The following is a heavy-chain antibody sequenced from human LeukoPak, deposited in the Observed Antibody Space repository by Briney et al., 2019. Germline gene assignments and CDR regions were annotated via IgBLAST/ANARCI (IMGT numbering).Heavy chain of an antibody. Sequence: GGSLRLSCAASGFTFSNYAMSWVRQAPGKGLEWVSTISGSGSSTYYADSVKGRFTISRDNSKNTLYLQMNSLRAEDTAVYYCARRHFPYSSGWYLGYWGQGTLVTVSS. CDR1: GFTFSNYA. V-gene: IGHV3-23*01. CDR3: ARRHFPYSSGWYLGY. J-gene: IGHJ4*02. CDR2: ISGSGSST. D-gene: IGHD6-19*01.